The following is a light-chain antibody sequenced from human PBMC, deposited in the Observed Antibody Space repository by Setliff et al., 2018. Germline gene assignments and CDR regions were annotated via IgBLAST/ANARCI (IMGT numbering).Light chain of an antibody. CDR3: CSYAGSYPYV. V-gene: IGLV2-14*03. CDR1: NSDIGGYNY. Sequence: QSALTQPAAVSGSPGQSITISCAGTNSDIGGYNYVSWYQQHPDKAPKLIIYEVTKRPSGVSDRFSGSKSGNTASLTISGLQAEDEADYYCCSYAGSYPYVFGTGTKVTVL. J-gene: IGLJ1*01. CDR2: EVT.